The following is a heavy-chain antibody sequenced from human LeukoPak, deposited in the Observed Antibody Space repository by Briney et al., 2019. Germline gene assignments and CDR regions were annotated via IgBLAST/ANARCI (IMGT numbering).Heavy chain of an antibody. CDR1: GGSISSSSYY. V-gene: IGHV4-39*07. D-gene: IGHD3-22*01. Sequence: PSETLSLTCTVSGGSISSSSYYWGWIRQPPGKGLEWIGYIYHSGSTYYNPSLKSRVTMSVDTSKNQFSLKLSSVTAADTAVYYCARPYYDSSGYYHDAFDIWGQGTMVTVSS. CDR2: IYHSGST. J-gene: IGHJ3*02. CDR3: ARPYYDSSGYYHDAFDI.